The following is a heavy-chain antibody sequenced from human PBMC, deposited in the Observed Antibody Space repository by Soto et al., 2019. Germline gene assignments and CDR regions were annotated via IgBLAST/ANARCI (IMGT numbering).Heavy chain of an antibody. D-gene: IGHD3-10*01. J-gene: IGHJ4*02. CDR1: GGTFSSYA. CDR3: ASLGRVRGVTPTAASFDY. CDR2: IIPIFGTA. Sequence: SVKVSCKASGGTFSSYAISWVRQAPGQGLEWMGGIIPIFGTANYAQKFQGRVTTTADESTSTAYMELSSLRSEDTAVYYCASLGRVRGVTPTAASFDYWGQGTLVTVSS. V-gene: IGHV1-69*13.